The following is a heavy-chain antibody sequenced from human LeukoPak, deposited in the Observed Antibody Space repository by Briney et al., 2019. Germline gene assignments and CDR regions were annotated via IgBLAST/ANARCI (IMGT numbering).Heavy chain of an antibody. Sequence: SSETLSLTCTVSGGSISSYYWSWLRQPPGKGLEWIGYIYYSGSTNYNPSLKSRVTISVDTSKNQFSLKLSSVTAADAAVYYCARERSSDNWFDPWGQGTLVTVSS. CDR3: ARERSSDNWFDP. CDR2: IYYSGST. V-gene: IGHV4-59*01. D-gene: IGHD3-10*01. CDR1: GGSISSYY. J-gene: IGHJ5*02.